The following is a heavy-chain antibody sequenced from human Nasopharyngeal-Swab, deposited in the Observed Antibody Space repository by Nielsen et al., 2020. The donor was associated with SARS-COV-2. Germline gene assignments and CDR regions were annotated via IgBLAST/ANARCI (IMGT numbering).Heavy chain of an antibody. Sequence: PGKGLERIASIYYRGSTYYNPPLESRLTISVDTSKNHFSLKLTSVTAADTAVYYCAKHPYGRWFGELSYYYYGLDVWGQGTTVTVSS. CDR3: AKHPYGRWFGELSYYYYGLDV. D-gene: IGHD3-10*01. J-gene: IGHJ6*02. CDR2: IYYRGST. V-gene: IGHV4-39*01.